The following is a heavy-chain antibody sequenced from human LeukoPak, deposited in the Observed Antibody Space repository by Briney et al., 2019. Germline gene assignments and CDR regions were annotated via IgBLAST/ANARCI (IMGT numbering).Heavy chain of an antibody. CDR1: GGSISSYY. D-gene: IGHD5-12*01. J-gene: IGHJ4*02. V-gene: IGHV4-59*01. CDR2: IYYSGST. Sequence: SETLSLTCTVSGGSISSYYWSWIRQPPGKGLEWIGYIYYSGSTNYNPSLKSRVTTSVDTSKNQFSLKLSSVTAADTAVYYCARAGYSGYDLYYWGQGTLVTVSS. CDR3: ARAGYSGYDLYY.